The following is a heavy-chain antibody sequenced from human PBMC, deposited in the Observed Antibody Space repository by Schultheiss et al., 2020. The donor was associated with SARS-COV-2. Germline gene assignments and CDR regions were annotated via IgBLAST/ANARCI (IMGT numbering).Heavy chain of an antibody. CDR1: GGSISSGGY. V-gene: IGHV4-31*03. CDR3: AREGSSPSWYYGMDV. CDR2: IYYSGST. D-gene: IGHD6-13*01. J-gene: IGHJ6*02. Sequence: SETLSLTCTVSGGSISSGGYWSWIRQHPGKGLEWIGYIYYSGSTNYSPSVKSRVTISVDTSKNQFSLKLSSVTAADTAVYYCAREGSSPSWYYGMDVWGQGTTVTVSS.